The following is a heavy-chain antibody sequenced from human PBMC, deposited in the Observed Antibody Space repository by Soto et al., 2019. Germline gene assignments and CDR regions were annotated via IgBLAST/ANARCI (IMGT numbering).Heavy chain of an antibody. CDR2: IYYSGST. D-gene: IGHD3-10*01. V-gene: IGHV4-31*03. CDR1: GGSISSGGYY. CDR3: ARDRGSSVGGPFDY. J-gene: IGHJ4*02. Sequence: PSETLSLTCTVSGGSISSGGYYWSWIRQHPGKGLEWIGYIYYSGSTYYNPSLKSRVTISVDTSKNRFSLKLSSVTAADTAVYYCARDRGSSVGGPFDYWGQGTLVTVSS.